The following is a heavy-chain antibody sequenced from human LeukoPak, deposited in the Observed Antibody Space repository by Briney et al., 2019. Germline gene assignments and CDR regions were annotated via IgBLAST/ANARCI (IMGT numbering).Heavy chain of an antibody. D-gene: IGHD5-18*01. V-gene: IGHV1-2*02. Sequence: ASVKVSCKASGYTFTSYYMHWVRQAPGQGLEWMGIINPNSGVTDYAQNFQGRVTMTRDTSISTAYVELSRLRSDDTAVYYCARGTGEGYTYGRYYFDYWGQGTLVTVSS. J-gene: IGHJ4*02. CDR1: GYTFTSYY. CDR2: INPNSGVT. CDR3: ARGTGEGYTYGRYYFDY.